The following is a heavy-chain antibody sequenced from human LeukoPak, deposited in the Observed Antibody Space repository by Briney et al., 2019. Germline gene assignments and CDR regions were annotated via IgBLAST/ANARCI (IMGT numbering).Heavy chain of an antibody. CDR3: ARGPSDY. Sequence: SETLSLTCAVYGGSFSGYYWSWIRQPPGKGLEWIGEINHSGSTNYNPSLKSRVTISVDTSKNQFSLKLSSVTAADTAVYYCARGPSDYWGQGTLVTVSS. J-gene: IGHJ4*02. CDR2: INHSGST. V-gene: IGHV4-34*01. CDR1: GGSFSGYY.